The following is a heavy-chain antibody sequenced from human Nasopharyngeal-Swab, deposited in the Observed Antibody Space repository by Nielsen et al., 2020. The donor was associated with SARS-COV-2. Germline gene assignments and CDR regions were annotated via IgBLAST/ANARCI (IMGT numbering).Heavy chain of an antibody. Sequence: ASVKVSCKASGYTFTSYSISWVRQAPGQGLEWMGWISAYNGNTNYAQKIQGRVTMTTDTSTTTAYMELRSLRSDDTAVYYCARGAWYYDFWSGYPTDSFDYWGQGTLVTVSS. J-gene: IGHJ4*02. CDR1: GYTFTSYS. CDR3: ARGAWYYDFWSGYPTDSFDY. CDR2: ISAYNGNT. D-gene: IGHD3-3*01. V-gene: IGHV1-18*01.